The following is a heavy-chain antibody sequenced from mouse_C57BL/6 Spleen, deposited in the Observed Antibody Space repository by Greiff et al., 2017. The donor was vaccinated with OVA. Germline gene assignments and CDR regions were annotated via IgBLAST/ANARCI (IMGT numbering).Heavy chain of an antibody. D-gene: IGHD1-1*01. CDR3: ARDTTVVPPWFAY. Sequence: QVQLQQPGAELVRPGTSVKLSCKASGYTFTSYWMHWVKQRPGQGLEWIGVIDPSDSYTNYNQKFKGKATLTVDTSSSTAYMQLSSLTSEDSAVYYCARDTTVVPPWFAYWGQGTLVTVSA. CDR2: IDPSDSYT. J-gene: IGHJ3*01. CDR1: GYTFTSYW. V-gene: IGHV1-59*01.